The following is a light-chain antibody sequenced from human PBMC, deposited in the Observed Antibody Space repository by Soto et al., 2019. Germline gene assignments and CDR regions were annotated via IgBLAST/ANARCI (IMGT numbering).Light chain of an antibody. CDR3: SSYTSSSTPYV. Sequence: QSALTQPPSASGSPGQSVAISCTGTSSDVGAYDYVSWYQQHPGKAPKLIIYEVNKRPSGVPDRFSGSKSGNTASLTVSGLQAEDEADYHCSSYTSSSTPYVFGTGTKVTVL. J-gene: IGLJ1*01. V-gene: IGLV2-8*01. CDR2: EVN. CDR1: SSDVGAYDY.